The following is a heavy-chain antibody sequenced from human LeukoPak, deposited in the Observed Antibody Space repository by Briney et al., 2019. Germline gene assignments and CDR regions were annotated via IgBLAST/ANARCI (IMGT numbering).Heavy chain of an antibody. CDR3: ARHVGSAADDFDY. CDR2: IYYSGST. J-gene: IGHJ4*02. Sequence: PSETLSLTCAVSGYSISSGYYWSWIRQPPGKGLEWIGYIYYSGSTNYNPSLKSRVTISVDTSKNQFSLKLSSVTAADTAVYYCARHVGSAADDFDYWGQGTLVTVSS. D-gene: IGHD6-13*01. CDR1: GYSISSGYY. V-gene: IGHV4-59*08.